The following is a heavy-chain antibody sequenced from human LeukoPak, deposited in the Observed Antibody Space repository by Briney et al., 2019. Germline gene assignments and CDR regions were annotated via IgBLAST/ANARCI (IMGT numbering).Heavy chain of an antibody. Sequence: PSETLSLTCTVSGYSISSGYYWGWIRPPPGKGLEWIGSIYHSGSTYYNPSLKSRVTISVDTSKNQFSLKLSSVTAADTAVYYCAKVKEGGQWLVGYYYYYMDVWGKGTTVTVSS. D-gene: IGHD6-19*01. CDR1: GYSISSGYY. V-gene: IGHV4-38-2*02. J-gene: IGHJ6*03. CDR3: AKVKEGGQWLVGYYYYYMDV. CDR2: IYHSGST.